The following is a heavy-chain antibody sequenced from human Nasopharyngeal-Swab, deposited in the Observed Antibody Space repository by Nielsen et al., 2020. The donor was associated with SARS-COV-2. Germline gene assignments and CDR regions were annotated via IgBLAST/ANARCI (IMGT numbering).Heavy chain of an antibody. CDR1: GFTFRSSG. V-gene: IGHV3-30*18. Sequence: GGSLRLSCAASGFTFRSSGMDWVRQAPGKGLERVAVISYDGSNEYYEDSVKGRFTISRDNSKNTLYLQMNSLRVEDTAVYYCAKDVHGDYGGIDYWGQGTLVTASS. J-gene: IGHJ4*02. D-gene: IGHD4-17*01. CDR2: ISYDGSNE. CDR3: AKDVHGDYGGIDY.